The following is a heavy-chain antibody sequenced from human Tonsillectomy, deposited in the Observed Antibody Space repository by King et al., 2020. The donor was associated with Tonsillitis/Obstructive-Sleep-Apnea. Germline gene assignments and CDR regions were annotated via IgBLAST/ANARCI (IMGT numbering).Heavy chain of an antibody. D-gene: IGHD3-22*01. J-gene: IGHJ1*01. V-gene: IGHV1-18*01. CDR2: SRPNNGDT. CDR1: GYTFTSYD. Sequence: QLVQSGAEVKKPGASVKVSCKASGYTFTSYDITWVRQAPGQGLEWMGWSRPNNGDTNYAQKLQGRVTMTSDTSMNTAYMELRSLRSDDTAVYYCARDYYDSSGYYHGYFQHWGQGTLVTVSS. CDR3: ARDYYDSSGYYHGYFQH.